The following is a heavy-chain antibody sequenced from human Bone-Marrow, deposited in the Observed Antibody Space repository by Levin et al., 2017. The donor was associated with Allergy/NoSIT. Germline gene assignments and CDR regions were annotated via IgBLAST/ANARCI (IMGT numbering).Heavy chain of an antibody. Sequence: LSLTCAASGFTFRSYNMNWVRQAPGKGLEWVSFISSSSSTIYYADSVKGRFTISRDNAKNSLYLQMNSLRAEDTAVYYCARGPTTVTTSPFDYWGQGTLVTVSS. CDR1: GFTFRSYN. D-gene: IGHD4-11*01. J-gene: IGHJ4*02. V-gene: IGHV3-48*04. CDR2: ISSSSSTI. CDR3: ARGPTTVTTSPFDY.